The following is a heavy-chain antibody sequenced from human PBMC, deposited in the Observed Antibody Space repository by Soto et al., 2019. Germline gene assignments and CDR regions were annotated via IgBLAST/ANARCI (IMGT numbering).Heavy chain of an antibody. V-gene: IGHV3-33*01. CDR3: ARARGPGVRGGMDV. CDR2: IWYDGSNK. D-gene: IGHD2-8*01. J-gene: IGHJ6*02. CDR1: GFTFSSYG. Sequence: GGSLRLSCAASGFTFSSYGMHWVRQAPGKGLEWVAVIWYDGSNKYYADSVKGRFTISRDNSKNTLYLQMNSLRAEDTAVYYCARARGPGVRGGMDVWGQGTTVTVSS.